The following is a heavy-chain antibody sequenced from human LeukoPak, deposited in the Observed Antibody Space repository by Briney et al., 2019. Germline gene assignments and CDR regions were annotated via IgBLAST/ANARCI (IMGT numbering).Heavy chain of an antibody. V-gene: IGHV3-23*01. CDR1: GCTFSSYA. Sequence: PGASLRLSCAGSGCTFSSYAMSWVRQAPGKGLEWVSAISGSGGSTYYADSVKGRFTISRDNSKNTLYLQMNSLRAEDTAVYYCATNPPVVGFDYWGQGTLVTVSS. CDR3: ATNPPVVGFDY. CDR2: ISGSGGST. J-gene: IGHJ4*02. D-gene: IGHD4-23*01.